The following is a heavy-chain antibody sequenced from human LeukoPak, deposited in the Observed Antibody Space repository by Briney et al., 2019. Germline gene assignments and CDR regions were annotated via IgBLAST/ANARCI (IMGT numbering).Heavy chain of an antibody. V-gene: IGHV3-23*01. D-gene: IGHD6-13*01. Sequence: GGSLRLSCAASGFTFSTYGLSWVRQAPGKGLEWVSVIGSTGATTYYADSVKGRFRISRDNSKNTLYLQMNSLRAEDTAVYYCAKTISAAGSAYWGQGTLVTVSS. J-gene: IGHJ4*02. CDR3: AKTISAAGSAY. CDR2: IGSTGATT. CDR1: GFTFSTYG.